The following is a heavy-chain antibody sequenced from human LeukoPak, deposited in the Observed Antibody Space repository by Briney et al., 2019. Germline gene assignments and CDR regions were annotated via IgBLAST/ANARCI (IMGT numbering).Heavy chain of an antibody. D-gene: IGHD3-10*01. CDR1: GFTFSSYS. CDR2: ISSSSSTI. V-gene: IGHV3-48*02. CDR3: AGDQEWFGESIDY. Sequence: PGGSLRLSCAASGFTFSSYSMNWVRQAPGKGLEWVSYISSSSSTIYYADSVKGRFTVSRDNAKNSLYLQMNSLRDEDTAVYYCAGDQEWFGESIDYWGQGTLVTVSS. J-gene: IGHJ4*02.